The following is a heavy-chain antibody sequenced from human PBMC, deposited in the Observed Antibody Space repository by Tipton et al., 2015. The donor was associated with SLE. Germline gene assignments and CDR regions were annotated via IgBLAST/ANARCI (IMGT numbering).Heavy chain of an antibody. J-gene: IGHJ4*02. D-gene: IGHD6-19*01. CDR1: GFTFTKYG. CDR2: IWFDGSNE. CDR3: AKDQEPTSGWNRGICDY. Sequence: SLRLSCAASGFTFTKYGMHWVRQAPGKGLEWVAIIWFDGSNEYYADSVKGRFTISRDDCKNTVYLQMNSLRPEDTAIYYCAKDQEPTSGWNRGICDYWGQGALVTVSS. V-gene: IGHV3-30*02.